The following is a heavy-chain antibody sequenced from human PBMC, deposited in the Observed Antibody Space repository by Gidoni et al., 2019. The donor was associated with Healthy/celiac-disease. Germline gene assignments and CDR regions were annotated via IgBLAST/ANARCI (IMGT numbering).Heavy chain of an antibody. V-gene: IGHV4-34*01. D-gene: IGHD3-22*01. CDR1: GGSFSGYY. CDR2: INHSGST. CDR3: ASSGYYYRTPSVPVY. Sequence: QVQLQQWGAGLLKPSETLSLTCAVYGGSFSGYYWSWIRQPPGKGLEWIGEINHSGSTNYNPSLKSRVTISVDTSKNQFSLKLSSVTAADTAVYYCASSGYYYRTPSVPVYWGQGTLVTVSS. J-gene: IGHJ4*02.